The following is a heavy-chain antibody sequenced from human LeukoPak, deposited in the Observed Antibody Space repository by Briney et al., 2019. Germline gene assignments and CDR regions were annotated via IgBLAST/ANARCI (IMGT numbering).Heavy chain of an antibody. V-gene: IGHV4-34*01. Sequence: SETLSLTCAVYGGSFSGYYWSWIRQPSGKGLEWIGEINHSGSTNYNPSLKSRVTISVDTSKNQFSLKLSSVTAADTAVYYCARVSTSYSSGWSGVDYWGQGTLVTVSS. CDR3: ARVSTSYSSGWSGVDY. J-gene: IGHJ4*02. CDR2: INHSGST. CDR1: GGSFSGYY. D-gene: IGHD6-19*01.